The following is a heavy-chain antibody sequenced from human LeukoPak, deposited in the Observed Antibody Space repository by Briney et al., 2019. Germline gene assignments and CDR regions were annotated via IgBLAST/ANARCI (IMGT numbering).Heavy chain of an antibody. V-gene: IGHV4-59*08. CDR3: ARAARGYSSSWYVFQH. D-gene: IGHD6-13*01. Sequence: PSETLSLTCTVSGGSISSYYWSWIRQPPGEGLEWIGYIYYSGSTNYNPSLKSRVTISVDTSKNQFSLKLSSVTAADTAVYYCARAARGYSSSWYVFQHWGQGTLVTVSS. CDR2: IYYSGST. CDR1: GGSISSYY. J-gene: IGHJ1*01.